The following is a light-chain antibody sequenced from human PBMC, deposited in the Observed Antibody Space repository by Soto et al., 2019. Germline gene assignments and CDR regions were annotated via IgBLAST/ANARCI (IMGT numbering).Light chain of an antibody. CDR1: QDISDW. J-gene: IGKJ2*01. CDR3: QQANSFPYT. CDR2: TAS. V-gene: IGKV1-12*01. Sequence: DIQMTQSPSSVSASVGDRVTITCRASQDISDWLAWYQQKPGKAPKLLIYTASSLQSGVPSRFSGSGSGTVFTLTISSLQPEVFATYYCQQANSFPYTFGQGTKVEI.